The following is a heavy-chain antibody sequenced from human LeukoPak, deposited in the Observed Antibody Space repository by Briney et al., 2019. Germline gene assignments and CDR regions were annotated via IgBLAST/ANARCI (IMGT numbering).Heavy chain of an antibody. CDR2: IIPILGTS. D-gene: IGHD3-22*01. J-gene: IGHJ1*01. CDR3: ATTRDYYENSGYTLPQD. Sequence: SVKVSCKASGSTFSTYAINWVRQAPGQGLEWLGGIIPILGTSNYAQSFQGRVTITADESSGTAYMALSSLRSEDTAIYYCATTRDYYENSGYTLPQDWGRGTLVTVSS. CDR1: GSTFSTYA. V-gene: IGHV1-69*13.